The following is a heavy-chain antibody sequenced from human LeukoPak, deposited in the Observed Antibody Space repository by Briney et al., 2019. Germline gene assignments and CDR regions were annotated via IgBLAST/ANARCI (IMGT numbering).Heavy chain of an antibody. V-gene: IGHV1-69*13. CDR3: ASSSTMVRGVIIEWYFDY. CDR1: GGTFSSYA. CDR2: IIPIFGTA. Sequence: GASVKVSCKASGGTFSSYAISWVRQAPGQGLEWMGGIIPIFGTANYAQKFQGRVTITADESTSTAYMELSSLRSEDTAVYYCASSSTMVRGVIIEWYFDYWGQGTLVTVSS. D-gene: IGHD3-10*01. J-gene: IGHJ4*02.